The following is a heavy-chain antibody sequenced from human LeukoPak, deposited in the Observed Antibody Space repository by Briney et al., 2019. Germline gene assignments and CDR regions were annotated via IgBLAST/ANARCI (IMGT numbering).Heavy chain of an antibody. Sequence: GESLKISCKGSGYSFTKYWIGWVRQMPGKGLEWMGIIYPDDSDTRYSPSFQGQVTISADKSISTAYLQWSSLKAPDTAIYYCARRNYDYDTTGYYAFDYWGQGTLVTVSS. D-gene: IGHD3-22*01. V-gene: IGHV5-51*01. J-gene: IGHJ4*02. CDR3: ARRNYDYDTTGYYAFDY. CDR1: GYSFTKYW. CDR2: IYPDDSDT.